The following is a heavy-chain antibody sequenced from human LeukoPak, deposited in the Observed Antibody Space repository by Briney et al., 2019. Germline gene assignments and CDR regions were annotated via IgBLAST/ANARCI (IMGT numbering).Heavy chain of an antibody. CDR3: ARETAPYCSGGSCYLYYYGMDV. V-gene: IGHV3-33*01. J-gene: IGHJ6*02. Sequence: GGSLRLSCAASGFTFSSYGMHWVRQAPGKGLEWGAVIWYDGSNKYYADSVKGRFTISRDNSKNTLYLQMNSLRAEDTAVYYCARETAPYCSGGSCYLYYYGMDVWGQGTTVTVSS. D-gene: IGHD2-15*01. CDR1: GFTFSSYG. CDR2: IWYDGSNK.